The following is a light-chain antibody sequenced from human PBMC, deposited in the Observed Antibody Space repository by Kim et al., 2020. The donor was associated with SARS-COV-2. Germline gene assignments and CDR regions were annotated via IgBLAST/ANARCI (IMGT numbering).Light chain of an antibody. CDR1: SSNIGAGYD. Sequence: QRVTISCTGSSSNIGAGYDVHWYQQLPGTAPKLLIYANTNRPSGVPDRFSGSKSGTSASLAITGLQAEDEADYYCQSYDSRLSGWVFGGGTKVTVL. V-gene: IGLV1-40*01. J-gene: IGLJ3*02. CDR2: ANT. CDR3: QSYDSRLSGWV.